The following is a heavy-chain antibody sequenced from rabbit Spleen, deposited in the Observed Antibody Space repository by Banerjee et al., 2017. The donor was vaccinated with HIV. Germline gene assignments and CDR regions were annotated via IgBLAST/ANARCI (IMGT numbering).Heavy chain of an antibody. CDR3: ARDRALGSLTSIYNL. Sequence: QEQLVESGGGLVQPGGSLKLSCKASGFDFSSYGVSWVRQAPGKGLEWIGYIDPLFGGTYYANWVNGRFTISSHNAQNTLYLQLSSLTAADTATYFCARDRALGSLTSIYNLWGQGTLVTVS. CDR1: GFDFSSYG. J-gene: IGHJ3*01. D-gene: IGHD5-1*01. V-gene: IGHV1S47*01. CDR2: IDPLFGGT.